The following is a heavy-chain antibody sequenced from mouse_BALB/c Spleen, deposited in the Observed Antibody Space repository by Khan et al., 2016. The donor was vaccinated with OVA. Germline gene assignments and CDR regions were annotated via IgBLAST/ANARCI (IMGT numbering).Heavy chain of an antibody. CDR2: INPNSGYT. CDR1: GYTFTSYW. J-gene: IGHJ2*01. CDR3: ARDRIDY. Sequence: QVQLQQSGAELAKPGASVKMSCKASGYTFTSYWMHWIKQRPGQGLEWIGYINPNSGYTDYNQKFKDKATLTADKSASTSDMQLSSLTSDDSAVYYWARDRIDYWGQGTALTVSS. V-gene: IGHV1-7*01.